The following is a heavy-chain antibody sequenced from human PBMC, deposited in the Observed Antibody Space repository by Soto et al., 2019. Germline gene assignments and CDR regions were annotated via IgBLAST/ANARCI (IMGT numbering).Heavy chain of an antibody. CDR2: IYHSGST. CDR1: GGSISSGGYS. Sequence: PSETRSLTCAVSGGSISSGGYSWSWIRQPPGKGLEWIGYIYHSGSTYYNPSLKSRVTISVDRSKNQFSLKLSSVTAADTAVYYCARWYGGSLDYWGQGTLVTVSS. CDR3: ARWYGGSLDY. D-gene: IGHD4-17*01. J-gene: IGHJ4*02. V-gene: IGHV4-30-2*01.